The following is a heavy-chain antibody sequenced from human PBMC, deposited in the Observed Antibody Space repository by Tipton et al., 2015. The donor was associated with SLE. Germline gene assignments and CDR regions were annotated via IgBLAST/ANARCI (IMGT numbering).Heavy chain of an antibody. V-gene: IGHV4-59*11. D-gene: IGHD3-10*01. CDR3: ARDGDGGSGSYDAFDI. CDR1: GGSISSHY. J-gene: IGHJ3*02. Sequence: TLSLTCTVSGGSISSHYWSWIRQPPGKGLEWIGYIYYSGSTNYNPPLQSRVTISVDTSKNQFSLKLSSVTAADTAVYYCARDGDGGSGSYDAFDIWGQGTMVTVSS. CDR2: IYYSGST.